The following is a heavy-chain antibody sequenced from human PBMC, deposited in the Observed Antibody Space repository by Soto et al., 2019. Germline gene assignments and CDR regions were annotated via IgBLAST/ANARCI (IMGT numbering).Heavy chain of an antibody. CDR2: IGGNSGSL. D-gene: IGHD6-6*01. V-gene: IGHV3-9*01. CDR3: AKDRYSSSAYYYYGMDA. Sequence: EVQLVESGGGLVQPGRSLRLSCAASGFIFDDYAMHWVRQAPGKGLEWVAVIGGNSGSLGYADSVKGRFTISRDNAKNSLYLQMNRLRAEDTALYYCAKDRYSSSAYYYYGMDAWGQGTTVTVSS. CDR1: GFIFDDYA. J-gene: IGHJ6*02.